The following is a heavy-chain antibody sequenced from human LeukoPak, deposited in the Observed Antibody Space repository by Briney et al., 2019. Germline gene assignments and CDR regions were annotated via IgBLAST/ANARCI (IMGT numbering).Heavy chain of an antibody. Sequence: GGSLRLSCAASGFTFSSYAMHWVRQAPGKGLEWVANIKQDGSDKDYVESLKGRFAISRDNAEKSVYLQMNSLRVEDTAVYYCARIGYSSSSFDYWGQGTLVTVSS. CDR3: ARIGYSSSSFDY. CDR2: IKQDGSDK. CDR1: GFTFSSYA. J-gene: IGHJ4*02. D-gene: IGHD6-6*01. V-gene: IGHV3-7*01.